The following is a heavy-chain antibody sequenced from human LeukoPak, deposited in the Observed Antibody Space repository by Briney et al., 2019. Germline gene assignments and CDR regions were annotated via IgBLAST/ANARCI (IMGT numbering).Heavy chain of an antibody. D-gene: IGHD3-3*01. Sequence: ASVKVSCKASGYTFTSYYMHWVRQAPGQGLEWMGIINPSGGSTSYAQKFQGRVTMTRDTSISTAYLELSRLTSDDTAVYYCARDLTIVGGVSDPRIRGHWGQGTLVTVSS. CDR1: GYTFTSYY. J-gene: IGHJ4*02. CDR2: INPSGGST. CDR3: ARDLTIVGGVSDPRIRGH. V-gene: IGHV1-46*01.